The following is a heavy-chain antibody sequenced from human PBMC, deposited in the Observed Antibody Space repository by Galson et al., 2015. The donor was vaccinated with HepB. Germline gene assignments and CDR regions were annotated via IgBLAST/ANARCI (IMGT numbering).Heavy chain of an antibody. D-gene: IGHD3-10*01. J-gene: IGHJ6*02. V-gene: IGHV5-10-1*01. Sequence: QSGAEVKKPGESLRISCKGSGYSFTSYWISWVRQMPGKGLAWMGRIDPSDSNPNYNPSFQGHVTISADKSISTAYLQWSSLKASDTAMYYCARSRPVSPGRNFFYGMDVWGQGTTVTVSS. CDR1: GYSFTSYW. CDR2: IDPSDSNP. CDR3: ARSRPVSPGRNFFYGMDV.